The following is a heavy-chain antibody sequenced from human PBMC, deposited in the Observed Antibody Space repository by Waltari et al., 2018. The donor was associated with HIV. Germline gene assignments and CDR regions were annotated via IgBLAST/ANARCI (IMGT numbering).Heavy chain of an antibody. J-gene: IGHJ4*02. Sequence: QVQLVESGGGVVQPGRSLRLSCAASGFTFSNYAIHWVRQAQGKGLEGVAVISYDGSKKYYAASVKGRFTISRDNSKNTLYLQMNSLRAEDTAVYYCARDARWPFHYFDYWGQGTLVTVSS. CDR2: ISYDGSKK. CDR3: ARDARWPFHYFDY. D-gene: IGHD2-15*01. V-gene: IGHV3-30*01. CDR1: GFTFSNYA.